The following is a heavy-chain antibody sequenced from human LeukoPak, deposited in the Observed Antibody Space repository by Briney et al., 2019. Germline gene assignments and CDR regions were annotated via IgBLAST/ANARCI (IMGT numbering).Heavy chain of an antibody. CDR2: RYYNGST. V-gene: IGHV4-59*07. CDR3: ARVRGDFETD. CDR1: GGSISSYY. Sequence: SDTLSLTCSVSGGSISSYYWTWIRQPPGRGLEWIGYRYYNGSTTYKPSLKSRVTISVDTSKSQFSLKLISVTAADTAIYYCARVRGDFETDWGQGTLVTLSS. D-gene: IGHD3-16*01. J-gene: IGHJ1*01.